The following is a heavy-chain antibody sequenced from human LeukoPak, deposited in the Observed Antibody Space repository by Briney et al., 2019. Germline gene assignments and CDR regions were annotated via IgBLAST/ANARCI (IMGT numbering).Heavy chain of an antibody. CDR2: IIPIFGTA. D-gene: IGHD2-21*01. V-gene: IGHV1-69*01. CDR1: GGTFSSYA. J-gene: IGHJ4*02. CDR3: ARVCGGDCYGTLDC. Sequence: EASVKVSCKASGGTFSSYAISWVRQAPGQGLEWMGGIIPIFGTANYAQKFQGRVTITADESTSTAYMELSSLRVEDTAVYYCARVCGGDCYGTLDCWGQGPLVTVSS.